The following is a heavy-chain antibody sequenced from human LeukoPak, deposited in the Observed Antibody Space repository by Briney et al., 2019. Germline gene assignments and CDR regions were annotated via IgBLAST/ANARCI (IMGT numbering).Heavy chain of an antibody. CDR1: GFTFSSYA. CDR3: AKVRGGYGAYDRYFDY. D-gene: IGHD5-12*01. J-gene: IGHJ4*02. CDR2: ISGSGGTT. Sequence: QPGGSLRLSCAASGFTFSSYAMNWVRQAPGKGLEWVSVISGSGGTTYYSDSVKGRFTISRDNSKNKLYLQMNSLRADDTAVYYCAKVRGGYGAYDRYFDYWGQGILVTVSS. V-gene: IGHV3-23*01.